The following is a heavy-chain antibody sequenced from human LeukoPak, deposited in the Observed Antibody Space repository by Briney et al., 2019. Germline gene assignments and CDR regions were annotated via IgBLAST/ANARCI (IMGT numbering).Heavy chain of an antibody. V-gene: IGHV1-69*06. J-gene: IGHJ6*03. CDR3: ARGDFIASNYYYYYYMDV. CDR2: IIPIFGTA. D-gene: IGHD6-13*01. CDR1: GYTFTAYY. Sequence: ASVKVSCKTSGYTFTAYYIHWVRQAPGQGLEWMGGIIPIFGTANYAQKFQGRVTITADKSTSTAYMELSSLRSEDTAVYYCARGDFIASNYYYYYYMDVWGKGTTVTVSS.